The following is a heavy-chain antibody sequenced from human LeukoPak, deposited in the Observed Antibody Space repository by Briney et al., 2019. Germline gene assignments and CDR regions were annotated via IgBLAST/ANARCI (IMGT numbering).Heavy chain of an antibody. J-gene: IGHJ4*02. CDR1: GGSISSYY. D-gene: IGHD6-13*01. CDR3: ARHTDIAALSSLNY. CDR2: SYYSGST. Sequence: SETLSLTCTVSGGSISSYYWSWIRQPPGKGLEWIGDSYYSGSTNYNPSLKSRVTISVDTSKNQFSLKFSSVTAADTAVYYCARHTDIAALSSLNYWGQGTLVTVSS. V-gene: IGHV4-59*08.